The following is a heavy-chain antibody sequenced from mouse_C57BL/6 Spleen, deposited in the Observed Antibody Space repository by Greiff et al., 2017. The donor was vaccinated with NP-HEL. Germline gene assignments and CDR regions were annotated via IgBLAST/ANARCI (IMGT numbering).Heavy chain of an antibody. V-gene: IGHV1-42*01. D-gene: IGHD1-1*01. CDR3: ARDPSYGSSPFDY. J-gene: IGHJ2*01. Sequence: EVKVVESGPELVKPGASVKISCKASGYSFTGYYMNWVKQSPEKSLEWIGEINPSTGGTTYNQKFKAKATLTVDKSSSTAYMQLKSLTSEDSAVYYCARDPSYGSSPFDYWGQGTTLTVSS. CDR1: GYSFTGYY. CDR2: INPSTGGT.